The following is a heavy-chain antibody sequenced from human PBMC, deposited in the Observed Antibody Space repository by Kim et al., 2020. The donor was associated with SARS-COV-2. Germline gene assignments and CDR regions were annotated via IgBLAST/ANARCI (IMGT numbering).Heavy chain of an antibody. CDR1: GFTFSDYY. CDR3: ARVFQDKWLGVDDY. V-gene: IGHV3-11*06. D-gene: IGHD6-19*01. Sequence: GGSLRLSCAASGFTFSDYYMSWIRQAPGKGLEWVSYISSSSSYTNYADSVKGRFTISRDNAKNSLYLQMNSLRAEDTAVYYCARVFQDKWLGVDDYWGQGTLVTVSS. CDR2: ISSSSSYT. J-gene: IGHJ4*02.